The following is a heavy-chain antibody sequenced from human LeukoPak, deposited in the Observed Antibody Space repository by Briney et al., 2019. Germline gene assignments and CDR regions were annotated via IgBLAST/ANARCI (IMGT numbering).Heavy chain of an antibody. CDR3: ARTPVLRYFDWLLEARLNWFDP. J-gene: IGHJ5*02. CDR2: IYYSGST. V-gene: IGHV4-39*01. Sequence: PSETLSLTCTVSGGSISSSSYYWGWIRQPPGKGLEWIGSIYYSGSTYYNPSLKSQVTISVDTSKNQFSLKLSSVTAADTAVYYCARTPVLRYFDWLLEARLNWFDPWGQGTLVTVSS. CDR1: GGSISSSSYY. D-gene: IGHD3-9*01.